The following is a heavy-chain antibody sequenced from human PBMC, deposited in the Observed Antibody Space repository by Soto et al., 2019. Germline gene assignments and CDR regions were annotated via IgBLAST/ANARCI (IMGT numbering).Heavy chain of an antibody. CDR2: IIPILGIA. V-gene: IGHV1-69*02. J-gene: IGHJ3*02. D-gene: IGHD3-3*01. Sequence: GASVKVSCKASGGTFSSYTISWARQAPGQGLEWMGRIIPILGIANYAQKFQGRVTITADKSTSTAYMELSSLRSEDTAVYYCARAAAPTTIFGVVPEVDAFDIWGQGTMVTVSS. CDR3: ARAAAPTTIFGVVPEVDAFDI. CDR1: GGTFSSYT.